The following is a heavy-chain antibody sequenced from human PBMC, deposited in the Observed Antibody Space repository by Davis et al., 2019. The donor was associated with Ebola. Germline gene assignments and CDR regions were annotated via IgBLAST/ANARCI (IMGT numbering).Heavy chain of an antibody. CDR3: ARGHNYAHEY. D-gene: IGHD4-11*01. Sequence: ASVKVSCKASGYTFTDYNIHWMRQAPGPPLSLLLRVILKSGATNYAQKFQGRVTMTRDTSISTVYMELSSLRYDDTADYYCARGHNYAHEYWGQGTLVTVSS. V-gene: IGHV1-2*06. J-gene: IGHJ4*02. CDR2: VILKSGAT. CDR1: GYTFTDYN.